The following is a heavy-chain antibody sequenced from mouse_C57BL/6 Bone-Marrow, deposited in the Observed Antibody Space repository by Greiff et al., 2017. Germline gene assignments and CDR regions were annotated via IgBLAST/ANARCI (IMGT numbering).Heavy chain of an antibody. Sequence: VQLQQSGAELVRPGTSVKMSCKASGYTFTNYWIGWAQQTPGHGLEWIGDIYPGGGYTYYNEKFKGQATLTADKSSSTAYMQFSSLTSEDSAIYYCARCDPRPHYDAMDYWGKGTSVTVSS. D-gene: IGHD2-12*01. CDR1: GYTFTNYW. J-gene: IGHJ4*01. CDR3: ARCDPRPHYDAMDY. V-gene: IGHV1-63*01. CDR2: IYPGGGYT.